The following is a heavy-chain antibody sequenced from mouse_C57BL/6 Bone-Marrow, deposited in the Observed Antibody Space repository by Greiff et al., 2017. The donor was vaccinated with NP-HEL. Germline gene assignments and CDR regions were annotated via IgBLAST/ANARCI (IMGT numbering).Heavy chain of an antibody. D-gene: IGHD2-12*01. J-gene: IGHJ1*03. CDR2: IHPSDSDT. V-gene: IGHV1-74*01. CDR3: AISESGAYSYWYFDV. Sequence: QVQLKQPGAELVKPGASVKVSCKASGYTFTSYWMHWVKQRPGQGLEWIGRIHPSDSDTNYNQKFKGKATLTVDKSSSTAYMQLSSLTSEDSAVYYCAISESGAYSYWYFDVWGTGTTVTVSS. CDR1: GYTFTSYW.